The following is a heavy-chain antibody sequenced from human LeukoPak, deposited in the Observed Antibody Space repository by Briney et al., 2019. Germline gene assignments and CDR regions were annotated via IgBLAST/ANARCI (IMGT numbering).Heavy chain of an antibody. D-gene: IGHD2-2*01. Sequence: ASVKVSCKASGYTFTGYYMHWVRQAPGQGLEWMGWINPNSGGTNYAQKFQGRVTMSRDTSISTAYMELSRLRSDDTAVYYCARAVTQLLYYFDYWGLGTLVTVSS. CDR3: ARAVTQLLYYFDY. J-gene: IGHJ4*02. CDR1: GYTFTGYY. CDR2: INPNSGGT. V-gene: IGHV1-2*02.